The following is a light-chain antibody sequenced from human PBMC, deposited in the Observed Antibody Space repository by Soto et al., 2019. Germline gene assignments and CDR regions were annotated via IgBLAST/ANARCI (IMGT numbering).Light chain of an antibody. Sequence: EIVLTQSPATLSLSPGERATLSCRASQSFSSNLAWYQQKPGQAPRLLIYDASNRATGIPARFSGSGSGTDFTLTISSLEPEDFAVYYCQQRSNWPPITFGQGTRLEI. CDR3: QQRSNWPPIT. V-gene: IGKV3-11*01. CDR2: DAS. CDR1: QSFSSN. J-gene: IGKJ5*01.